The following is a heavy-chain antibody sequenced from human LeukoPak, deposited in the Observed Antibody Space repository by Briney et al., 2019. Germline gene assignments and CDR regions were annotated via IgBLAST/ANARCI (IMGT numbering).Heavy chain of an antibody. Sequence: GGSLRLSCAASGFTFSSYAMSWVRQAPGKGLEWVAKIRQDGSEKYYVDSVKGRVTISRDNAKNSLYLQMNSLRAEDTAVYYCARVGAYYMAYYDYWGQGTLVTVSS. CDR1: GFTFSSYA. J-gene: IGHJ4*02. V-gene: IGHV3-7*01. CDR3: ARVGAYYMAYYDY. D-gene: IGHD3-10*01. CDR2: IRQDGSEK.